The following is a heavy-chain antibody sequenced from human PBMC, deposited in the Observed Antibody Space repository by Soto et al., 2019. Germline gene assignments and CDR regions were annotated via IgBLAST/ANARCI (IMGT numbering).Heavy chain of an antibody. CDR3: ARGVYDLLTCYRSLYGMAV. D-gene: IGHD3-9*01. Sequence: GESLTLSCKGSGYSFTSYWIGWVRQMPGKGLEWMGIIYPGDSDTRYTPSFQGQVTISADKSISTPYLQWSSLKASDTAMYYWARGVYDLLTCYRSLYGMAVWGQRTTVTVSS. J-gene: IGHJ6*02. V-gene: IGHV5-51*01. CDR1: GYSFTSYW. CDR2: IYPGDSDT.